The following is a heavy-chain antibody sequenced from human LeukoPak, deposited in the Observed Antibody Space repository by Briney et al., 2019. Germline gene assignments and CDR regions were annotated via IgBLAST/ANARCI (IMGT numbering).Heavy chain of an antibody. CDR1: GGSFSGYS. Sequence: TSETLSPTCAVSGGSFSGYSLTWIRQPPGQGLEWIGEINHSGINHFNPSLKSRVTISADTSKKQVFLNLNSVTAADTAVYYCAKKKVDVMGNQYYYYYGLDVWGQGTTVTVSS. V-gene: IGHV4-34*01. D-gene: IGHD3-16*01. J-gene: IGHJ6*02. CDR3: AKKKVDVMGNQYYYYYGLDV. CDR2: INHSGIN.